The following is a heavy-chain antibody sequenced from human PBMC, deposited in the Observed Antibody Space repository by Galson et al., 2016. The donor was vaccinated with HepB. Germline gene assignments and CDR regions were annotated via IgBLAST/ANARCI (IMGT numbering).Heavy chain of an antibody. CDR1: RFTLTGYN. CDR3: ARIGRGMTAGNGFDP. CDR2: ITHQGDTT. Sequence: SLRLSCAASRFTLTGYNVNWVRQAPGQGLQWVEHITHQGDTTSNTDYVRGRFTISRYDSKKTVDLKRDSLGSDDTGVYYCARIGRGMTAGNGFDPWGQGTLVIVSS. V-gene: IGHV3-30*10. J-gene: IGHJ5*02. D-gene: IGHD2-21*02.